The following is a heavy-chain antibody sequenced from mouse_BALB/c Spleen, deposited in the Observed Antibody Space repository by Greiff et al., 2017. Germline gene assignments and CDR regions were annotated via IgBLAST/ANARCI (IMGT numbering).Heavy chain of an antibody. V-gene: IGHV5-17*02. CDR3: AREMITRYYFDY. J-gene: IGHJ2*01. CDR2: ISSGSSTI. Sequence: EVKLVESGGGLVKPGGSLKLSCAASGFTFSSFGMHWVRQAPEKGLEWVAYISSGSSTIYYADTVKGRFTISRDNPKNTLFLQMTSLRSEDTAMYYCAREMITRYYFDYWGQGTTLTVSS. D-gene: IGHD2-4*01. CDR1: GFTFSSFG.